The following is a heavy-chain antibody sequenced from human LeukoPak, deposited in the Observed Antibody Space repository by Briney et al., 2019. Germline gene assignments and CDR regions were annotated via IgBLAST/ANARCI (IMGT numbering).Heavy chain of an antibody. Sequence: GESLKISCAASGFTFSGSAMHWVRQASGKGLEWVGRVRSKANSYATTYAASVKGRFTISRDDSKNTAYLQMNSLKTEDTALYYCTSKDYWGQGTLVTVSS. CDR1: GFTFSGSA. V-gene: IGHV3-73*01. CDR2: VRSKANSYAT. CDR3: TSKDY. J-gene: IGHJ4*02.